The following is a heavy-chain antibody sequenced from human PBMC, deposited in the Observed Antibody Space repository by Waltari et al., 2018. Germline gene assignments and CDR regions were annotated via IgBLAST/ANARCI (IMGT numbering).Heavy chain of an antibody. CDR1: GGSFSGYY. CDR2: INHSGST. V-gene: IGHV4-34*01. J-gene: IGHJ5*02. CDR3: ARGPPQLLWFGEGWFDP. Sequence: QVQLQQWGAGLLKPSETLSLTCAVYGGSFSGYYWSWIRQPPGKGLEWIGEINHSGSTNYNPSLKSRVTISVDTSKNQFSLKLSSGTAADTSVYYCARGPPQLLWFGEGWFDPLGQGTLVTVSS. D-gene: IGHD3-10*01.